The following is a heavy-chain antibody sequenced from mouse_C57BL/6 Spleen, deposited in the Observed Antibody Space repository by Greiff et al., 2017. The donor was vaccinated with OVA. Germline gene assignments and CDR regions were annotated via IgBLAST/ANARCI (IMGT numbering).Heavy chain of an antibody. V-gene: IGHV1-75*01. CDR2: IFPGSGST. D-gene: IGHD1-1*01. CDR1: GYTFTDYY. J-gene: IGHJ2*01. CDR3: ARPGSSDLHYFDY. Sequence: QVQLQQSGPELVKPGASVKISCKASGYTFTDYYINWVKQRPGQGLEWIGWIFPGSGSTYYNEKFKGKATFTADTSSNTAYMQLSSLTTEDSALYYGARPGSSDLHYFDYWGQGTTLTVSS.